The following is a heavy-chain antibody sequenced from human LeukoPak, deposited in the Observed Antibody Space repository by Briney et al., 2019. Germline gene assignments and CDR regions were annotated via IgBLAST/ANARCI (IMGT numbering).Heavy chain of an antibody. D-gene: IGHD5-18*01. Sequence: GGSLRLSCAASGFTFSSYWMSWVLQAPGKGLEWVANIRHDGSEKYYVDSVKGRFTISRDNAKDSLYLQMNSLRVEDTAVYYCARGGSRQYNFWGXGTXVTVSS. J-gene: IGHJ4*01. CDR2: IRHDGSEK. CDR3: ARGGSRQYNF. CDR1: GFTFSSYW. V-gene: IGHV3-7*01.